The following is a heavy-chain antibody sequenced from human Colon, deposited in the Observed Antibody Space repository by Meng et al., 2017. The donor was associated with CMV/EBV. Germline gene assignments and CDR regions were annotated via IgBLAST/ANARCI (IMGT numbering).Heavy chain of an antibody. CDR1: GFTFSSYS. Sequence: GESLKISCAASGFTFSSYSMNWVRQAPGKGLEWVSSISSSSSYIYYADSVKGRFTISRDNAKNSLYLQMNSLRAEDTAVYYCAKHIRQLIKYYFYGMNVWGQGTTVTVSS. J-gene: IGHJ6*02. CDR3: AKHIRQLIKYYFYGMNV. D-gene: IGHD6-6*01. V-gene: IGHV3-21*01. CDR2: ISSSSSYI.